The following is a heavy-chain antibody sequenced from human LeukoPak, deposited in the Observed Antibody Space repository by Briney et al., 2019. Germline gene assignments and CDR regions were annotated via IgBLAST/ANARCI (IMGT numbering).Heavy chain of an antibody. Sequence: EESLKISCKGFGYSFTSYWIAWVRQMPGKGLEWMGIIYPGDSDIRYGPSFQGQVTISADKSENTAYLQWSSLKASDTAIYYCARKGYCTSSRCHYGMDVWGQGTTVTVSS. CDR1: GYSFTSYW. V-gene: IGHV5-51*01. CDR3: ARKGYCTSSRCHYGMDV. CDR2: IYPGDSDI. D-gene: IGHD2-2*01. J-gene: IGHJ6*02.